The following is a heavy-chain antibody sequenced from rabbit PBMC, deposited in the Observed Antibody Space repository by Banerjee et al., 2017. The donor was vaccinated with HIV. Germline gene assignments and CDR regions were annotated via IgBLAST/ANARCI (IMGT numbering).Heavy chain of an antibody. CDR2: IGTGSGST. V-gene: IGHV1S40*01. CDR3: ARGGNNYYMDLNL. CDR1: GFAFNTYG. Sequence: QSLEESGGDLVQPGGSLTLTCTASGFAFNTYGVSWVRQAPGKGLEWIGCIGTGSGSTWYASWAKGRFTVSKTSWTTVTLQMTNLTGADTATYFCARGGNNYYMDLNLWGQGTLVTV. J-gene: IGHJ4*01. D-gene: IGHD8-1*01.